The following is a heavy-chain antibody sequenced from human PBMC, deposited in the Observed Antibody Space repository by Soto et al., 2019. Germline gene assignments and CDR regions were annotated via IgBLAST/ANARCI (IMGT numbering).Heavy chain of an antibody. Sequence: GGSLRLSCAASGFTFSSYAMHWVRQAPGKGLEWVAVISYDGSNKYYAXSVKGRXTXXXDNSKNTLYLQMNSLRAEDTAVYYXXXXWGYCSSTSCLPYYGMDVWGQGTTVTVSS. CDR2: ISYDGSNK. J-gene: IGHJ6*02. V-gene: IGHV3-30-3*01. CDR3: XXXWGYCSSTSCLPYYGMDV. CDR1: GFTFSSYA. D-gene: IGHD2-2*01.